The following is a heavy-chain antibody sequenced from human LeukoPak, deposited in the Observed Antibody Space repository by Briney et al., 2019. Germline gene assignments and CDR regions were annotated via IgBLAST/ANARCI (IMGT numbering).Heavy chain of an antibody. D-gene: IGHD3-16*02. V-gene: IGHV1-2*02. J-gene: IGHJ4*02. CDR3: ARVLGGVIVNPFDY. CDR2: INPNSGGT. Sequence: ASVKVSCKASGYTFTGYYMHWVRQAPGQGLEWMGWINPNSGGTNYAQKLQGRVTMTTDTSTSTAYMELRSLRSDDTAVYYCARVLGGVIVNPFDYWGQGTLVTVSS. CDR1: GYTFTGYY.